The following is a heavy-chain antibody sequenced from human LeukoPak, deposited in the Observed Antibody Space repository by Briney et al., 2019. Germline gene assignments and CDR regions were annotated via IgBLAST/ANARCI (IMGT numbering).Heavy chain of an antibody. CDR2: IIPIFGTA. CDR3: ARDLLLGSSVHYMDV. V-gene: IGHV1-69*05. J-gene: IGHJ6*03. Sequence: SVKVSCKASGGTFSSYASSWVRQPPGQGLAWMGGIIPIFGTANYAQKFQGRVTITTDESTSTAYMELSSLRSEDTAVYYCARDLLLGSSVHYMDVWGKGTTVTVSS. D-gene: IGHD6-6*01. CDR1: GGTFSSYA.